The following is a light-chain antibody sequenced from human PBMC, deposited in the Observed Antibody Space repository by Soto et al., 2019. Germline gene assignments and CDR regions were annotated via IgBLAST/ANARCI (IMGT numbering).Light chain of an antibody. CDR3: QHYNLPPLT. CDR2: DAS. V-gene: IGKV1-33*01. Sequence: DIQMTQSPSSLSASVGDRVSITCQASQDISNYLNWYQQKPGKAPKLLIYDASNLETGVPSRFSGSGSGTDFSFTISSLQPEDVAKYYCQHYNLPPLTFGGGTKVEIK. J-gene: IGKJ4*01. CDR1: QDISNY.